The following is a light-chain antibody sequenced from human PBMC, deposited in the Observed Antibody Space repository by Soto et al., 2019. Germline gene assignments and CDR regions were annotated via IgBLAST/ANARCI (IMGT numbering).Light chain of an antibody. CDR2: AAS. CDR3: QHLNTYPIT. V-gene: IGKV1-9*01. Sequence: IQLTQSPSSLSASVGDRVTISCRASQDISTHLAWFAQKPGRAPQLLIYAASTLHSGVPSRFSGSGSGTDFTLTISSPQPEDFATYYCQHLNTYPITFGPGTRLEIK. CDR1: QDISTH. J-gene: IGKJ5*01.